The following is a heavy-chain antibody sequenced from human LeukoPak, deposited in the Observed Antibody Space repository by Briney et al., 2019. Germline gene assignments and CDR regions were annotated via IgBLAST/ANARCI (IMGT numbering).Heavy chain of an antibody. CDR1: GFTFSIYA. D-gene: IGHD3-22*01. V-gene: IGHV3-23*01. CDR2: ITSRGEST. Sequence: PGGSLRLSCAASGFTFSIYAMSWVRQAPGKGLQWVSSITSRGESTWYVDSVKGRFTITRDNSENTLYLQMHSLRAEDTGVYYCARDRPNYYGSDGHYYRRDGDYWGRGTLVSVSP. J-gene: IGHJ4*02. CDR3: ARDRPNYYGSDGHYYRRDGDY.